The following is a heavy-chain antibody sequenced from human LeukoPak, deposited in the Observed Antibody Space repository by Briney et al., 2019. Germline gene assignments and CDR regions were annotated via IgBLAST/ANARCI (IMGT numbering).Heavy chain of an antibody. V-gene: IGHV3-23*01. D-gene: IGHD4-17*01. CDR2: ISGSGGST. CDR1: GFTFSSYA. Sequence: QPGGSLRLSCAASGFTFSSYAMSWVRQAPGKGLEWVSAISGSGGSTYYADSVKGRFTISRDNSKNTLYLQMNSLRAEDTAVYYCAKDRDDYGDYRNWFDPWGQGTLVTVSS. J-gene: IGHJ5*02. CDR3: AKDRDDYGDYRNWFDP.